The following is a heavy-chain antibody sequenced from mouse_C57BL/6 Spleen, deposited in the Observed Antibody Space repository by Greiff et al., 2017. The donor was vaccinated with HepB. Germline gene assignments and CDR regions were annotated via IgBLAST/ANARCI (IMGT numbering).Heavy chain of an antibody. Sequence: EVQLQQSGPELVKPGASVKISCKASGYTFTDYYMNWVKQSHGKSLEWIGDINPNNGGTSYNQKFKGKATLTVDKSSSTAYMELRSLTSEDSAVYYCAREEGNYDAMDYWGQGTSVTVSS. CDR3: AREEGNYDAMDY. J-gene: IGHJ4*01. CDR2: INPNNGGT. D-gene: IGHD2-1*01. CDR1: GYTFTDYY. V-gene: IGHV1-26*01.